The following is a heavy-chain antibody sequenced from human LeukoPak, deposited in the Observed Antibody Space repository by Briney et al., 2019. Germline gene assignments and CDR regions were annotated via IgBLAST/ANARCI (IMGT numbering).Heavy chain of an antibody. CDR2: IYYSGST. CDR3: ARGSIAAAEGSHWFDP. CDR1: GGSISSYY. Sequence: SETLSLTCTVSGGSISSYYWSWIRQPPGKGLEWIGYIYYSGSTYYNPSLKSRVTISVDTSKNQFSLRLNSVTAADTAVYYCARGSIAAAEGSHWFDPWGQGTLVTVSS. D-gene: IGHD6-13*01. V-gene: IGHV4-59*01. J-gene: IGHJ5*02.